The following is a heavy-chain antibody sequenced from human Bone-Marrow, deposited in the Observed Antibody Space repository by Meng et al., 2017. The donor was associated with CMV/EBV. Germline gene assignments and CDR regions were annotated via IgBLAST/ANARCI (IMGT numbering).Heavy chain of an antibody. CDR1: GYTFTGYY. V-gene: IGHV1-2*02. J-gene: IGHJ5*02. CDR3: ARDLGQQLVQGLLNWFDP. Sequence: ASVKVSCKASGYTFTGYYMHWVRQAPGQGLEWMGWINPNSGGTNYAQKFQGRVTMTRDTSISTAYMELSRLRSDDTAVYYCARDLGQQLVQGLLNWFDPWGQGPLVTVSS. D-gene: IGHD6-13*01. CDR2: INPNSGGT.